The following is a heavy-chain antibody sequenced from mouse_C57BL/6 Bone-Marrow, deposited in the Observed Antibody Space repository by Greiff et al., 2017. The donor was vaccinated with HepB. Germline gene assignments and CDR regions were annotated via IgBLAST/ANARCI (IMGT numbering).Heavy chain of an antibody. CDR1: GYTFTSYW. J-gene: IGHJ4*01. CDR3: ARLEDYDGYYYAMDY. D-gene: IGHD1-2*01. CDR2: IYPGSGST. V-gene: IGHV1-55*01. Sequence: QVQLQQPGAELVKPGASVKMSCKASGYTFTSYWITWVKQRPGQGLEWIGDIYPGSGSTNYNEKFKSKATLTVDTSSSTAYMQLSSLTSEDSAVYYCARLEDYDGYYYAMDYWGQGTSVTVSS.